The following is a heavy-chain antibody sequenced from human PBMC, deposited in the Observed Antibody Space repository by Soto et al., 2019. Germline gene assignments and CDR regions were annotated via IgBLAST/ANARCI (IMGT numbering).Heavy chain of an antibody. CDR1: GLTFSSHA. CDR3: ARSPDSVSGLDY. CDR2: ITYDGIDK. J-gene: IGHJ4*02. Sequence: GVSLRLSCAGSGLTFSSHAIHWVRQAPGKGLEWEALITYDGIDKYYADSVKGRFTISRDNSKNTVYLQMNSLRAEDTAMYYCARSPDSVSGLDYWGQGT. V-gene: IGHV3-30-3*01. D-gene: IGHD2-21*01.